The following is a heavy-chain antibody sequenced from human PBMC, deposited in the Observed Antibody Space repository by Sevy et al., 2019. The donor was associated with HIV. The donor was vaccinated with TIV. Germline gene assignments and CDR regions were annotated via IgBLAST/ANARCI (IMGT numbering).Heavy chain of an antibody. CDR2: FNPNNGDS. V-gene: IGHV1-2*02. D-gene: IGHD5-18*01. CDR1: GFTFSDYY. J-gene: IGHJ4*01. CDR3: TRDDIYSHPWEFDW. Sequence: ASVKVSCKASGFTFSDYYMHWVRQAPGQGLEWMGWFNPNNGDSRSAHQFQGRVTLTGDMSISTAYMELTRLRSDDTAIYFCTRDDIYSHPWEFDWSGHGALVTVSS.